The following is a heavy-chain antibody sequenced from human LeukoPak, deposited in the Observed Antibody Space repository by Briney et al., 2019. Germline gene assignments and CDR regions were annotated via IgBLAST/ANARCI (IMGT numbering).Heavy chain of an antibody. CDR1: GFTFTSSA. D-gene: IGHD6-13*01. CDR3: ARGESSRWSSPVSTTHFYSTMDV. CDR2: IVVGSGNT. Sequence: ASVKVSCKASGFTFTSSAMQWVRQARGQRLEWIGWIVVGSGNTNYAQKFQERVTITRDMSTSTAYMELSSLRSEDTAVYYCARGESSRWSSPVSTTHFYSTMDVWGQGTTVTVSS. V-gene: IGHV1-58*02. J-gene: IGHJ6*02.